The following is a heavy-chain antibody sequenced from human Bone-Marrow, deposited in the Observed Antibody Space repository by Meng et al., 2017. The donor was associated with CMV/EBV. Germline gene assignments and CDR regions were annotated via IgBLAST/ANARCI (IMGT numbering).Heavy chain of an antibody. CDR3: ATGIAAPYGMDV. J-gene: IGHJ6*02. CDR2: FDPEDGET. Sequence: ASVKVSCKVSGYTLTELSMHWVRQAPGKGLEWMGGFDPEDGETIYAQKFQGRVTMTEDTSTDTAYMELSSLRSEDTAVYCCATGIAAPYGMDVWGQGTTVTVSS. D-gene: IGHD6-6*01. V-gene: IGHV1-24*01. CDR1: GYTLTELS.